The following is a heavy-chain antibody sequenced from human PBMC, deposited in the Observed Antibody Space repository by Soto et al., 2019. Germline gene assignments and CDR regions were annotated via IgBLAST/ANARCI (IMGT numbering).Heavy chain of an antibody. CDR1: GGTFNSHI. D-gene: IGHD6-13*01. CDR2: IIPMFGTT. J-gene: IGHJ3*02. Sequence: QVQLVQSGAEVRKPGSSVNVSCKSSGGTFNSHIISWVRQAPGQGLEWMGRIIPMFGTTNYEQKFQGRVTITADKSTSTAYMEVTSLRSDDTAEYYCAREGSAAAAGSFDIWGQGTMVTVSS. CDR3: AREGSAAAAGSFDI. V-gene: IGHV1-69*08.